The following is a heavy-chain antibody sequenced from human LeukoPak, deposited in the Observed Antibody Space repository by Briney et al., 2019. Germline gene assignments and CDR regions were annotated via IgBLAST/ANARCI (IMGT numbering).Heavy chain of an antibody. J-gene: IGHJ5*02. CDR2: INPNSGAT. CDR3: AKTCVGGSCYDNWFDP. Sequence: GASVKVSCKASGYTFTAFYMHWVRQAPGQGLEWMGWINPNSGATNYAQKFQGRVTMTRDTSISTAYMELRSLRSDDTAVYYCAKTCVGGSCYDNWFDPWGQGTLVTVSS. D-gene: IGHD2-15*01. CDR1: GYTFTAFY. V-gene: IGHV1-2*02.